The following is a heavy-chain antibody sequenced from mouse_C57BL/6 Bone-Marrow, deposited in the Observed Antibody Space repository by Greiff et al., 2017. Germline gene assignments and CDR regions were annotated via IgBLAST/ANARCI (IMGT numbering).Heavy chain of an antibody. CDR1: GYTFTSYW. Sequence: QVQLQQPGAELVRPGTSVKLSCKASGYTFTSYWMHWVKQRPGQGLEWIGVIDPSDSYTNYNQKFKGKATLTVDTSSSTAYMQLSSLTSEYSAVYYCARNYYGNRYYFDYWDQGTTLTVSS. V-gene: IGHV1-59*01. CDR2: IDPSDSYT. J-gene: IGHJ2*01. CDR3: ARNYYGNRYYFDY. D-gene: IGHD2-1*01.